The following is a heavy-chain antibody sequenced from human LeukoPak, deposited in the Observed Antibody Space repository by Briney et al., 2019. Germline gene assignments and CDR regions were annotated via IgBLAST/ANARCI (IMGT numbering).Heavy chain of an antibody. D-gene: IGHD6-19*01. CDR3: ARDLAMAGRDLDY. CDR1: GFAFRNYY. CDR2: ISNSGTII. Sequence: PGGSRRLSCAASGFAFRNYYMDWIRQAAGKGLEWVAYISNSGTIIYYAESVKGRFTISRDNAKNSLYLQMNSLRAEDTALYYCARDLAMAGRDLDYWGQGTLVTVSS. V-gene: IGHV3-11*01. J-gene: IGHJ4*02.